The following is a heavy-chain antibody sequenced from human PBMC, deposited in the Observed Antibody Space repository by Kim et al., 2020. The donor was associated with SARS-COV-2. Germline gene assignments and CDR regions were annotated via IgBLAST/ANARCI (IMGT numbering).Heavy chain of an antibody. CDR3: ARRGRHMVRGVIGAFD. CDR2: IYYSGST. V-gene: IGHV4-39*01. D-gene: IGHD3-10*01. J-gene: IGHJ3*02. CDR1: GGSISSSSYY. Sequence: SETLSLTCTVSGGSISSSSYYWGWIRQPPGKGLEWIGSIYYSGSTYYNPSLKSRVTISVDTSKNQFSLKLSSVTAADTAVYYCARRGRHMVRGVIGAFD.